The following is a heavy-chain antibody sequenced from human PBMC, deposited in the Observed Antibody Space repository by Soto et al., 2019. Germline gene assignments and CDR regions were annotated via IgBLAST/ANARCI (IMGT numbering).Heavy chain of an antibody. CDR1: GYTFTRTG. Sequence: ASVKVSCKTSGYTFTRTGISWVPQAPGQGLEWMGWISPKSGSIKYAQKFQGRVIMTTDTSTSTAYMELRSLRSDDTAVYYCVKDRDSNRWPSRDVWGPGTTVTVSS. D-gene: IGHD3-22*01. CDR3: VKDRDSNRWPSRDV. CDR2: ISPKSGSI. V-gene: IGHV1-18*01. J-gene: IGHJ6*02.